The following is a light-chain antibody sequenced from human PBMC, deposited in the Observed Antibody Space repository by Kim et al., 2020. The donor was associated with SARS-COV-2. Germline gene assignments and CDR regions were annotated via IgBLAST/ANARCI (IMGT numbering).Light chain of an antibody. Sequence: SALTQPASVSGSPGQSITISCTGTSSDVGGYNYVSWYQQHTGKAPKLMIYDVSNRPSGVSNRFSGSKSGNTASLTISGLQAEDEADYYCSSYTSSSTWVFGGGTKLTVL. CDR1: SSDVGGYNY. V-gene: IGLV2-14*03. CDR2: DVS. CDR3: SSYTSSSTWV. J-gene: IGLJ3*02.